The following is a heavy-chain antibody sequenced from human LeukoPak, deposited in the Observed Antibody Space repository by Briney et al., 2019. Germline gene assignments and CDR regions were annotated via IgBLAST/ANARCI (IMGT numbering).Heavy chain of an antibody. CDR1: GYTFTGYY. V-gene: IGHV1-2*06. J-gene: IGHJ4*02. Sequence: ASVKVSCKASGYTFTGYYMHWVRQAPGQGLEWMGRINPNSGGTNYAQKFQGRVTMTRDTSISTAYMELSRLRSDDTAVYYCARAHYSSGWYSSFFYGGQGTLVTVSS. D-gene: IGHD6-19*01. CDR2: INPNSGGT. CDR3: ARAHYSSGWYSSFFY.